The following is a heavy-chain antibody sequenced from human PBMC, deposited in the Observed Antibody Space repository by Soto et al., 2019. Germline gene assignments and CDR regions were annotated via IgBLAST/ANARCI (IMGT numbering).Heavy chain of an antibody. D-gene: IGHD1-26*01. CDR1: GFTFSSYW. V-gene: IGHV3-7*01. CDR3: ASDPNIVGATHGGYYYYYGMDV. CDR2: IKQDGSEK. J-gene: IGHJ6*02. Sequence: GGSLRLSCAASGFTFSSYWMSWVRQAPGKGLEWVANIKQDGSEKYYVDSVKGRFTISRDNAKNSLYLQMNSLRAEDTAVYYCASDPNIVGATHGGYYYYYGMDVWGQGTTVTVSS.